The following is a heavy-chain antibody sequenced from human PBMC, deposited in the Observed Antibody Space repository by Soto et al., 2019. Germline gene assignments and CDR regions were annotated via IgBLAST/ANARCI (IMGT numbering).Heavy chain of an antibody. CDR1: GYTFTSYG. CDR2: ISADNGNT. Sequence: QVQLVQSGAEVKKPGASVKVSCKASGYTFTSYGIIWVRQAPGQGLEWMGWISADNGNTNYAQKLQGRVTMTTDTSTSTGYMELRSLRSDDTAVYYCARDRGSYALDYWGQGTLVTVSS. CDR3: ARDRGSYALDY. J-gene: IGHJ4*02. D-gene: IGHD1-26*01. V-gene: IGHV1-18*01.